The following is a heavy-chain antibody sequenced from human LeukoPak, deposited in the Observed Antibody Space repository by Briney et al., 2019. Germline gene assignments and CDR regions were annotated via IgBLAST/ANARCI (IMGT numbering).Heavy chain of an antibody. V-gene: IGHV3-23*01. CDR3: AKGDDFWSGYFDY. D-gene: IGHD3-3*01. CDR2: ISGSGGST. J-gene: IGHJ4*02. Sequence: GGSLRLSCAASGFIFSSYAMSWVRQAPGKGLEWVSAISGSGGSTYYADSVKGRFTISRDNSKNTLYLQMNSLRAEDTAVYYWAKGDDFWSGYFDYWGQGTLVTVSS. CDR1: GFIFSSYA.